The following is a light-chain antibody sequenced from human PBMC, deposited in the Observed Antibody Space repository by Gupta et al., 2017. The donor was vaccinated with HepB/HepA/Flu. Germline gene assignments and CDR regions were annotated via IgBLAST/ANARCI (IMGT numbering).Light chain of an antibody. Sequence: SSELTQDPAVSVALGQTVRITCQGDSLRSYYASWYQQKPGQAPVLVIYGKNNRPSGIPDRFSGPSSGNTASLTITGAQAEDEADYYCNSRDSSGSYVFGTGTKVTVL. CDR3: NSRDSSGSYV. V-gene: IGLV3-19*01. CDR1: SLRSYY. J-gene: IGLJ1*01. CDR2: GKN.